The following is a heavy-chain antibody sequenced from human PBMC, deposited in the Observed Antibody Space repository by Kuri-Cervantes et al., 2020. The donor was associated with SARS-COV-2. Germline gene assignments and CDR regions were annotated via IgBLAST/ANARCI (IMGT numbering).Heavy chain of an antibody. J-gene: IGHJ4*02. CDR1: GGSISSSSW. V-gene: IGHV4-4*02. CDR2: IYHSGST. Sequence: GSLRLSCAVSGGSISSSSWWSWVRQPPGKGLEWIGEIYHSGSTNYNPSLKSRVTISVDKSKNQFSLKLSSVTAADTAVYYCARRRSSTSCYCFDYWGQGTLVTVSS. CDR3: ARRRSSTSCYCFDY. D-gene: IGHD2-2*01.